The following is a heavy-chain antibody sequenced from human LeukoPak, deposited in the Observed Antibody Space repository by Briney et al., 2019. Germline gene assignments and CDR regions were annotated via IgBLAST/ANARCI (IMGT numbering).Heavy chain of an antibody. Sequence: LETLSLTCTVSGGSISSYYWSWIRQPPGKGLEWIGYIYYSGSTNYNPSLKSRVTISVDTSKNQFSLKLSSVTAADTAVYYCARRRPYGDYRFDYWGQGTLVTVSS. D-gene: IGHD4-17*01. CDR2: IYYSGST. CDR1: GGSISSYY. V-gene: IGHV4-59*08. CDR3: ARRRPYGDYRFDY. J-gene: IGHJ4*02.